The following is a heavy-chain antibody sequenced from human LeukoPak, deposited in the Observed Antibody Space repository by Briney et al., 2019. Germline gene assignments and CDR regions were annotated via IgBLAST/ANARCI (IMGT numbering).Heavy chain of an antibody. CDR2: ISSSGSTI. V-gene: IGHV3-48*03. J-gene: IGHJ4*02. Sequence: GGSLRLSCAASGFTFISYEMNWVRQAPGKGLEWVSYISSSGSTIYYADSVKGRFTISRDNAKNSLYLQMNSLRAEDTAVYYCASGEPYYDSSGYYSRPGWGQGTLVTVSS. CDR3: ASGEPYYDSSGYYSRPG. CDR1: GFTFISYE. D-gene: IGHD3-22*01.